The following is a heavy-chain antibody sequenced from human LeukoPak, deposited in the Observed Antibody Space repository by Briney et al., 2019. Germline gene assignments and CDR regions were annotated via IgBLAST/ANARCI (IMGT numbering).Heavy chain of an antibody. D-gene: IGHD4-17*01. CDR1: GGSVSSGSYY. J-gene: IGHJ3*02. V-gene: IGHV4-61*01. Sequence: MPSETLSLTCTVSGGSVSSGSYYWNWIRQPPGKGLEWIGYIYNSGSTNYNPSLKSRVTISVDTSKNQFPLKLSSVTAADTAVYYCARDYGDYNAFDIWGQGTMVTVSS. CDR2: IYNSGST. CDR3: ARDYGDYNAFDI.